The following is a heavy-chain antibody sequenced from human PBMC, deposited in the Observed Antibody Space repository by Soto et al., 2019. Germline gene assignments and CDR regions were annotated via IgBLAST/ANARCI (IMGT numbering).Heavy chain of an antibody. Sequence: GSLRRCCAASGFTCSSYSMNWVRQAPWKWLEWVSSISSSSSYIYYADSVKGLFIISRDNAKNSLNLQMNSVRAEDTAVSYCARVPAGYYYYDSSDPGPMDVWGQGNPVTVSS. J-gene: IGHJ6*02. CDR3: ARVPAGYYYYDSSDPGPMDV. CDR2: ISSSSSYI. V-gene: IGHV3-21*01. CDR1: GFTCSSYS. D-gene: IGHD3-22*01.